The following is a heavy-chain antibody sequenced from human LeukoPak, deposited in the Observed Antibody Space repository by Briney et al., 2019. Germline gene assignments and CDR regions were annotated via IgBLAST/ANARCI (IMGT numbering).Heavy chain of an antibody. CDR1: GGSISSYY. J-gene: IGHJ4*02. CDR3: ARPSAVAVYDY. CDR2: IYYSGST. V-gene: IGHV4-59*08. D-gene: IGHD6-19*01. Sequence: SETLSLTCTVSGGSISSYYWSWIRQPPGKGLEWIGYIYYSGSTNYNPSLKSRVTISVDTSKNQFSLKLSSVTAADTAVYYCARPSAVAVYDYWGQGTLVTVSS.